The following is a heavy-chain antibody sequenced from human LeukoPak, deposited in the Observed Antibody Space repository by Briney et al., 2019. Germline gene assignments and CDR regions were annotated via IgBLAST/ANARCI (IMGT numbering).Heavy chain of an antibody. Sequence: ASVKVSCKVSGYTLTELSMHWVRRAPGKGLEWMGGFDPEDGETIYAQKFQGRVTMTEDTSTDTAYMELSSLRSEDTAVYYCATAVLDYGDPLFDYWGQGTLVTVSS. CDR2: FDPEDGET. CDR3: ATAVLDYGDPLFDY. J-gene: IGHJ4*02. CDR1: GYTLTELS. D-gene: IGHD4-17*01. V-gene: IGHV1-24*01.